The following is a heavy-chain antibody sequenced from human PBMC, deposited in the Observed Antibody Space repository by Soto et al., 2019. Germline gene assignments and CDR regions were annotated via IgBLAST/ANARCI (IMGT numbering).Heavy chain of an antibody. CDR2: IYPGDSDT. V-gene: IGHV5-51*01. CDR3: ARRITMPRAVVPKAFDI. D-gene: IGHD3-10*01. CDR1: GYSFSNYW. Sequence: GESLKISCKASGYSFSNYWIGWVRQMPGEGLEWMGLIYPGDSDTRYSPSFQGQVTISADKFTNTAYLQWTSLQAADTAMYYYARRITMPRAVVPKAFDIWRLGIVVSV. J-gene: IGHJ3*02.